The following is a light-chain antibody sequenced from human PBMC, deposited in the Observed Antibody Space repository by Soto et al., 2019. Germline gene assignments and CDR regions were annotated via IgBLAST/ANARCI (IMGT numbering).Light chain of an antibody. CDR2: SVS. J-gene: IGLJ1*01. V-gene: IGLV2-14*01. CDR1: SSDIGTYDH. CDR3: ISYTVSRSYV. Sequence: QSALTQPASVSGSPGQSITISCSGTSSDIGTYDHVAWFQQFPGKTPKLVIYSVSDRPSGVSYRFSGSKSGNTASLTISGLQADDEADYYCISYTVSRSYVFGTGTKATVL.